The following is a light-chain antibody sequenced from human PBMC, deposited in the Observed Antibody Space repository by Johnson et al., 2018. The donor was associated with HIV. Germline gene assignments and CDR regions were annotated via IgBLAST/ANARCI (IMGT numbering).Light chain of an antibody. CDR3: GTWDSSLSAYV. V-gene: IGLV1-51*01. CDR1: SSNIVKNY. CDR2: DNH. J-gene: IGLJ1*01. Sequence: QSVLTQPPSVSAAPGQKVTISCSGSSSNIVKNYVSWYQQLPGTAPKLLIFDNHKRPSGIPDRFSGSKSGTSATLGITGLQTGDEADYYCGTWDSSLSAYVFGTGTKVTVL.